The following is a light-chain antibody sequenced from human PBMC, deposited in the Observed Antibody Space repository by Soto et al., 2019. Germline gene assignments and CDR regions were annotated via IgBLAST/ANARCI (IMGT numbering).Light chain of an antibody. CDR2: AVS. CDR3: CSYTSSLTKV. V-gene: IGLV2-14*03. J-gene: IGLJ2*01. CDR1: SSDVGAYNY. Sequence: QSALTQPASVAGSPGPSITISCTGTSSDVGAYNYVSWYQQHPGKAPKLMIYAVSYRPSGISDRFSGSKSANTASLTISGLQPDDEADYYCCSYTSSLTKVFGGGTKLTVL.